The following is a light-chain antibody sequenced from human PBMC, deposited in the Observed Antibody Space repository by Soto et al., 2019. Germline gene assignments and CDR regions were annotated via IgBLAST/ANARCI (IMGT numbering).Light chain of an antibody. Sequence: EIVLTQSPGTLSLSPGERAILSCRASQSVSSSYLAWYRQKPGQAPSLLIYGASSRATGIPDGFSGSGSGTDFTLTNSRLEPEDFAVYYCQQYGSSPRTFGQGTKVDIK. V-gene: IGKV3-20*01. J-gene: IGKJ1*01. CDR3: QQYGSSPRT. CDR2: GAS. CDR1: QSVSSSY.